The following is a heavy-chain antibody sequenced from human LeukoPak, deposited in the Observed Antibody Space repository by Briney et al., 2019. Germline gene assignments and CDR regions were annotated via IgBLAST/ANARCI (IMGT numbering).Heavy chain of an antibody. D-gene: IGHD3-16*02. CDR3: ASFKYDYVWGSYRTLDY. CDR1: GGTFSSYA. Sequence: ASVKVSRKASGGTFSSYAISWVRQAPGQGLEWMGRIIPILGIANYAQKFRGRVTITADKSTSTAYMELSSLRSEDTAVYYCASFKYDYVWGSYRTLDYWGQGTLVTVSS. CDR2: IIPILGIA. J-gene: IGHJ4*02. V-gene: IGHV1-69*04.